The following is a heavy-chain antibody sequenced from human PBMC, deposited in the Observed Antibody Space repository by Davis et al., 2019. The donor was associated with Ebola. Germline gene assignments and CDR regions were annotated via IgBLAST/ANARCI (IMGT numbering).Heavy chain of an antibody. J-gene: IGHJ6*02. V-gene: IGHV4-59*12. CDR1: GGSISSYY. Sequence: PGGSLRLSCTVSGGSISSYYWSWIRQPPGKGLEWIGYIYYSGSTNYNPSLKSRVTISVDTSKNQFSLKLSSVTAADTAVYYCARGRVSIAARVYYYGMDVWGQGTTVTVSS. CDR3: ARGRVSIAARVYYYGMDV. D-gene: IGHD6-6*01. CDR2: IYYSGST.